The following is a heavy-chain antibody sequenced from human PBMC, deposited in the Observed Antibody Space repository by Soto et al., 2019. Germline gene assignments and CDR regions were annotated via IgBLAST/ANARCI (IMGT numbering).Heavy chain of an antibody. V-gene: IGHV3-7*01. CDR1: GFTFSGYW. CDR2: IKDDGSQT. D-gene: IGHD6-19*01. Sequence: EVKLEESGGGLVQTGGSLRLSCAVSGFTFSGYWMRWVRQSPGRGLEGVANIKDDGSQTYYVGSVRGRFTISRDNGQNSLYLHMNSLRVEDTAVYYCATAVRGSAWPYWGQGTLVTVSS. J-gene: IGHJ4*02. CDR3: ATAVRGSAWPY.